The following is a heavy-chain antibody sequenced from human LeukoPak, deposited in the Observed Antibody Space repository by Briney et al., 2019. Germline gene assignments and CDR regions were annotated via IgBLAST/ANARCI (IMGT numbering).Heavy chain of an antibody. V-gene: IGHV1-2*02. Sequence: ASVKVSCKASGYTFTTYNMHWVRQAPGQGLEWMGWISPNSGDTNYAQKFQGRVTMTRDTSISTAYMELSRLRSDDTAVYYCARGEYYFDYWGQGTLVTVSS. CDR1: GYTFTTYN. CDR3: ARGEYYFDY. CDR2: ISPNSGDT. J-gene: IGHJ4*02.